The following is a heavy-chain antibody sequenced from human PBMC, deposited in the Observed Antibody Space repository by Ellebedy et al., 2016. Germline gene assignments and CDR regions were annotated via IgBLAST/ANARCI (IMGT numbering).Heavy chain of an antibody. CDR3: ARDAENIAVADNFDY. D-gene: IGHD6-19*01. CDR2: IFSDGNT. J-gene: IGHJ4*02. V-gene: IGHV3-53*01. CDR1: GFTVSTNY. Sequence: GESLKISCAASGFTVSTNYMKWVRQAPGKGLEWVSAIFSDGNTYYADSVKGRFTISRDNSKNTLYLEISSLRAEDTAVYYCARDAENIAVADNFDYWGQGTLVTVSS.